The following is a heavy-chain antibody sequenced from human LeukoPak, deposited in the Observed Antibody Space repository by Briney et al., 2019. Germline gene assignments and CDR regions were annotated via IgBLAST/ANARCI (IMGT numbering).Heavy chain of an antibody. CDR2: INAGNGNT. J-gene: IGHJ4*02. CDR1: GYTFTTYA. V-gene: IGHV1-3*01. Sequence: ASVKVSCKASGYTFTTYAMHWVRQAPGRRLEWMGWINAGNGNTKYSQKFQARVTITRDTSASTAYMELSSLRSEDTAVYYCARDPIGSRWPYYFDYWGQGTLVTVSS. CDR3: ARDPIGSRWPYYFDY. D-gene: IGHD6-13*01.